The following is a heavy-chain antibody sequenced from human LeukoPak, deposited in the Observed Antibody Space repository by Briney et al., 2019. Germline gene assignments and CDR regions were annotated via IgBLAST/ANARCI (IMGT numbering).Heavy chain of an antibody. Sequence: SETLSLTCTVSGGSISSGSYYWSWIRQPAGKGLEWIGRIYSSGSTNYNPSLKSRVTISVDTSKNQFSLKLSSVTAADTAVYYCARGRRAYYYDSSGYPSPFDYWGQGTLVTVSS. CDR3: ARGRRAYYYDSSGYPSPFDY. V-gene: IGHV4-61*02. CDR1: GGSISSGSYY. CDR2: IYSSGST. J-gene: IGHJ4*02. D-gene: IGHD3-22*01.